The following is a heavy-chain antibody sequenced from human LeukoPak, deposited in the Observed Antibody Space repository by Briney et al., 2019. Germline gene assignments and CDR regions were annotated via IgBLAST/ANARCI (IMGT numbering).Heavy chain of an antibody. V-gene: IGHV3-9*01. CDR1: GYTFDDYA. D-gene: IGHD5-18*01. Sequence: GRSLRLSCEASGYTFDDYAMHWVRQAPGRGLEWVSPISWNSGSIGYADSVKGRFTISRDNGKNSLYLQMNSLRTEDTALYYCAKGHTYGLGESYLDFWGQGTLVSVSS. J-gene: IGHJ4*02. CDR3: AKGHTYGLGESYLDF. CDR2: ISWNSGSI.